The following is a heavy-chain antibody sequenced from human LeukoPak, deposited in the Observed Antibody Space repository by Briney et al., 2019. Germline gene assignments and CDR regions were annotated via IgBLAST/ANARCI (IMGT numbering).Heavy chain of an antibody. V-gene: IGHV4-30-4*01. CDR1: GGSISSGDYY. CDR3: ASNNFWSGFDY. CDR2: IYYSGST. J-gene: IGHJ4*02. D-gene: IGHD3-3*01. Sequence: PSETLSLTCTVSGGSISSGDYYWSWIRQPPGKGLEWLGYIYYSGSTYYNPSLKSRVTISVDTSKNQFSLKLSSVTAADTAVYYCASNNFWSGFDYWGQGTLVTVSS.